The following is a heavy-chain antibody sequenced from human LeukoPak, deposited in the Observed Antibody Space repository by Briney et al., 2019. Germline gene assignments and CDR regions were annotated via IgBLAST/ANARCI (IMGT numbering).Heavy chain of an antibody. CDR3: ARILGSSSWYYFDY. CDR1: GYSISSGYY. Sequence: SETLSLTCTVSGYSISSGYYWGWIRQPLGKGLEWIGSIYHSGSTYYNPSLKSRVTISVDTSKNQFSLKLSSVTAADTAVYYCARILGSSSWYYFDYWGQGTLVTVSS. J-gene: IGHJ4*02. V-gene: IGHV4-38-2*02. CDR2: IYHSGST. D-gene: IGHD6-13*01.